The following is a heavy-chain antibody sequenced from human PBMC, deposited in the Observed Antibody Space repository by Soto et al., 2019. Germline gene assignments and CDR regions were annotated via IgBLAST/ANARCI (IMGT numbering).Heavy chain of an antibody. D-gene: IGHD2-15*01. CDR2: MNPNSGNT. CDR1: GYTFTSYD. CDR3: ARALGYCSGGSCRSPYYYYMDV. J-gene: IGHJ6*03. V-gene: IGHV1-8*01. Sequence: ASVKVSCKASGYTFTSYDINWVRQATGQGLEWMGWMNPNSGNTGYAQKFQGRVTMTRNTSISTAYMELSSLRSEDTAVYYCARALGYCSGGSCRSPYYYYMDVWGKGTTVTVSS.